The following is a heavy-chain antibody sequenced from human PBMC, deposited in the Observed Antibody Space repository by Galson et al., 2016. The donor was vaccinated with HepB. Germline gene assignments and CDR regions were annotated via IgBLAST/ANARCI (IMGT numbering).Heavy chain of an antibody. D-gene: IGHD6-13*01. CDR3: AREAWEQQLVRDYFYGMDV. V-gene: IGHV3-30*04. CDR1: GFTLSTYG. Sequence: SCAASGFTLSTYGSHWVRQAPGKGLEWVAVISYDGTNKYYGDTVKGRFTISRDNSKNTVYLQMNSLRPEDTAVYYCAREAWEQQLVRDYFYGMDVWGQGTTVTVSS. J-gene: IGHJ6*02. CDR2: ISYDGTNK.